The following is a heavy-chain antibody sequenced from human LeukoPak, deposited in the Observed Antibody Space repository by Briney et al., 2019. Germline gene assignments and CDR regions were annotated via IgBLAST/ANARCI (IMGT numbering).Heavy chain of an antibody. CDR2: INHSGST. J-gene: IGHJ5*02. D-gene: IGHD3-9*01. CDR3: ARRTAFDWLLRGQKWFDP. V-gene: IGHV4-34*01. CDR1: GGSFSGYY. Sequence: SETLSLTCAVYGGSFSGYYWSWIRQPPGKGLEWIGEINHSGSTNYNPSLKSRVTISVDTSKNQFSLKLSSVTAADTAVYYCARRTAFDWLLRGQKWFDPWGQGTLVTVSS.